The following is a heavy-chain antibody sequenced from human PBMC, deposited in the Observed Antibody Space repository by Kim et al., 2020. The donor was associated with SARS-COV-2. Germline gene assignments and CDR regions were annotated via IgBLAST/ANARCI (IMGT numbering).Heavy chain of an antibody. J-gene: IGHJ4*02. V-gene: IGHV1-2*02. CDR1: GYTFTGYY. Sequence: ASVKVSCKASGYTFTGYYMHWVRQAPGQGLEWMGWINPNSGGTKYAQKFQGRVTMTRDTSISTAYMELSRLRSDDTAVYYCARDSEALSPRGENDYWGQGTLVTVSS. CDR3: ARDSEALSPRGENDY. CDR2: INPNSGGT. D-gene: IGHD3-16*01.